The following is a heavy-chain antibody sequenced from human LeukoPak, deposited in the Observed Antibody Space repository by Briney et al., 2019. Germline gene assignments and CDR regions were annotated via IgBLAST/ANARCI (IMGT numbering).Heavy chain of an antibody. CDR1: GFSFSFFA. V-gene: IGHV3-23*01. CDR3: AKPISGGLAVTADWFAP. J-gene: IGHJ5*01. D-gene: IGHD2-21*02. CDR2: INANSGTR. Sequence: PGGSLRLSCEASGFSFSFFAMSWLRQAPGKGLEWVSTINANSGTRSYAASVRGRFTISRDNSKNTLYLQLNTLRADGTAVYYCAKPISGGLAVTADWFAPWGQGTLVVVSS.